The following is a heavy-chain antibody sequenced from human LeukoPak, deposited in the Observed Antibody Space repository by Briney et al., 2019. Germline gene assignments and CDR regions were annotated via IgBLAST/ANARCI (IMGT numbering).Heavy chain of an antibody. D-gene: IGHD6-13*01. CDR2: ISGDGGTT. CDR3: AKKSGAPANFDY. J-gene: IGHJ4*02. CDR1: GFTFDDHP. V-gene: IGHV3-43*02. Sequence: PGGSLRLSCGASGFTFDDHPMHWVRQVPGKGLEWVSLISGDGGTTSYADSVKGRFTISRDNSENSLYLQMNSLRTEDTALYYCAKKSGAPANFDYWGQGTLVTVSS.